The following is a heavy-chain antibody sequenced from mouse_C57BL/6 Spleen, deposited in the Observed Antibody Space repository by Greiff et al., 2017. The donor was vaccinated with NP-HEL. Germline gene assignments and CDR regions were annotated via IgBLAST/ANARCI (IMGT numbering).Heavy chain of an antibody. D-gene: IGHD2-3*01. V-gene: IGHV5-4*03. CDR2: ISDSGSYT. J-gene: IGHJ4*01. CDR1: GFTFSSYA. CDR3: ARGWLLRAMDY. Sequence: EVKLLESGGGLVKPGGSLKLSCAASGFTFSSYAMYWVRQTPIKRLEWVANISDSGSYTYYTHNVKDRFTFSRDKATSKLYLQMSHLKSEDTAVYYCARGWLLRAMDYWGQGTSVTVSS.